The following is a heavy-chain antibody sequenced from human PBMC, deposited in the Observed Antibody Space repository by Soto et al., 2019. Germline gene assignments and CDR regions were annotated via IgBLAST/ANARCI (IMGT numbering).Heavy chain of an antibody. Sequence: QVRLVQSGAEVKKPGASVKLSCKASGYTFADYFIHWVRQAPGQGLEWLGISNPSVAATDYAQNFQGRLTRTRDTSTTTVYMELTSLRSDDTAIYFCARGGEGRVFGLFPFEFWGQGTLVTVSS. CDR2: SNPSVAAT. D-gene: IGHD2-8*01. J-gene: IGHJ4*02. CDR3: ARGGEGRVFGLFPFEF. CDR1: GYTFADYF. V-gene: IGHV1-46*01.